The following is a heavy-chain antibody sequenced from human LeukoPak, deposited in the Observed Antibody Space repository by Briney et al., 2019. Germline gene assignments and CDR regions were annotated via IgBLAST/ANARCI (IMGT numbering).Heavy chain of an antibody. CDR3: ARTDETAPAEDFQH. Sequence: GGSLRLSCAASGLSVSSNYMSWVRQAPGKGLEWVSVTYSGGSTYYADSVKGRFTISRDNSKNTLYLQMKSLRAEDTAVYYCARTDETAPAEDFQHWGQGTLVTVSS. J-gene: IGHJ1*01. V-gene: IGHV3-53*01. CDR1: GLSVSSNY. D-gene: IGHD2-21*02. CDR2: TYSGGST.